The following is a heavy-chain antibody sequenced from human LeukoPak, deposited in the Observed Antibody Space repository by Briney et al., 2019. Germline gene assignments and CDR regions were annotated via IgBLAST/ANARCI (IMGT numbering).Heavy chain of an antibody. Sequence: GGSLRLSCVAYGFTFSQFNMNWVRQAPGKGLEWVSSISTGSSYKYYADSVMGRFTISRDNAKKSLYLQMNGLRAEDTAVYYCARLDSLDYYYMDLWGKGTTVTVSS. V-gene: IGHV3-21*01. J-gene: IGHJ6*03. CDR3: ARLDSLDYYYMDL. CDR1: GFTFSQFN. CDR2: ISTGSSYK. D-gene: IGHD3-22*01.